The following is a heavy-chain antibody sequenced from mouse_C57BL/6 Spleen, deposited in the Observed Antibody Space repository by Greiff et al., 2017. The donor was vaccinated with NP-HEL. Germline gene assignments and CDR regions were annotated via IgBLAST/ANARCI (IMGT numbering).Heavy chain of an antibody. CDR1: GYTFTEYT. V-gene: IGHV1-62-2*01. CDR2: FYPGSGSI. Sequence: VQLQQSGAELVKPGASVKLSCKASGYTFTEYTIHWVKQRSGQGLEWIGWFYPGSGSIKYNEKFKDKATLTADKSSSTVYMVLSRLTSEDAAVYCGARDDPILRFDYWGQGTTLTVSS. CDR3: ARDDPILRFDY. J-gene: IGHJ2*01. D-gene: IGHD1-1*01.